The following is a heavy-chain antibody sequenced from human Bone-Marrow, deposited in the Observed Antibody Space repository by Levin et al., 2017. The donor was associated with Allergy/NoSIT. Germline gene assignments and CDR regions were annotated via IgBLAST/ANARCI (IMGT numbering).Heavy chain of an antibody. Sequence: SQTLSLTCTVSGASISSHYWSWIRQPPGKGLEWIGSIYYSGSPNYNPSLKSRVTISLDTSKKQFSLDLRSVTAADAAVYFCAKYSKAWDNWDVWGKGTTVIVSS. CDR3: AKYSKAWDNWDV. J-gene: IGHJ6*04. D-gene: IGHD1-20*01. V-gene: IGHV4-59*11. CDR2: IYYSGSP. CDR1: GASISSHY.